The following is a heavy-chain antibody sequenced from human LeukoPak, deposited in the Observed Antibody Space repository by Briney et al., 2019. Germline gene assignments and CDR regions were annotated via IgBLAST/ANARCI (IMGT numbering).Heavy chain of an antibody. D-gene: IGHD4-23*01. CDR3: ARGGGHLDC. CDR2: IKKDGSDK. J-gene: IGHJ4*02. V-gene: IGHV3-7*03. Sequence: GGSLRLSCAASGFSFSSYWMSWVRQAPGKGLEWVANIKKDGSDKYYLTSVRGRFTISRDNAKNLLFLQMNSLRVEDTAVYYCARGGGHLDCWGQGTLVTVSS. CDR1: GFSFSSYW.